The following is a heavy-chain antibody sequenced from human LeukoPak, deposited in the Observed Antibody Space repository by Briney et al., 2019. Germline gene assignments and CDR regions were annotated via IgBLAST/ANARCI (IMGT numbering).Heavy chain of an antibody. CDR3: ARHMVRGVMAYYYYYYGMDV. CDR2: IKQDGIEK. D-gene: IGHD3-10*01. J-gene: IGHJ6*02. V-gene: IGHV3-7*01. Sequence: GGSLRLSCAASGFTLSNHWMIWVRQAPGKGLECVANIKQDGIEKYYLDSVKGRFTISRDNAKNSVYLQMSSLRAEDTAVYYCARHMVRGVMAYYYYYYGMDVWGQGTTVTVSS. CDR1: GFTLSNHW.